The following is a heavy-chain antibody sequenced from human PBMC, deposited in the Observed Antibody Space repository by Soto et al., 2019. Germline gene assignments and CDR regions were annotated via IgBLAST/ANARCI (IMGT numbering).Heavy chain of an antibody. J-gene: IGHJ4*02. Sequence: GGSLRLSCEASGVPFSSNAMTWVRQAPGKGLEWVSAISSSSSYIYYADSVKGRFTISRDNAKNSLYLQMNGLRAEDTAVYYCAREDYYDSSGYSLLDYWGQGTLVTVSS. CDR3: AREDYYDSSGYSLLDY. CDR1: GVPFSSNA. CDR2: ISSSSSYI. D-gene: IGHD3-22*01. V-gene: IGHV3-21*01.